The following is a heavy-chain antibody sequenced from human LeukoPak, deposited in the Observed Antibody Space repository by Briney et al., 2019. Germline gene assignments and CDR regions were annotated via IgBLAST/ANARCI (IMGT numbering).Heavy chain of an antibody. CDR3: ARDPSHDYDHNYDY. Sequence: PSETLSLTCAVYGGSFSGYYWSWIRQPPGKGLEWIGEINHSGSTNYNPSLKSRVTISVDTSKNQFSLKLSSVTAADTAVYYCARDPSHDYDHNYDYWGQGTLVTVSS. CDR2: INHSGST. D-gene: IGHD4-17*01. CDR1: GGSFSGYY. V-gene: IGHV4-34*01. J-gene: IGHJ4*02.